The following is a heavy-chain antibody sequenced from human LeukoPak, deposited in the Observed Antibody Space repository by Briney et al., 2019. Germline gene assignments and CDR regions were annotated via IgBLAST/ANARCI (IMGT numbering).Heavy chain of an antibody. D-gene: IGHD2-15*01. V-gene: IGHV3-21*01. CDR3: ARDRCSGGSCYSVIDY. CDR1: GFTFSSYS. J-gene: IGHJ4*02. CDR2: ISSSSSYI. Sequence: GGSLRLSCVASGFTFSSYSMNWVRQAPGKGLEWVSSISSSSSYIYYADSVKGRFTISRDNAKNSLYLQMNSLRAEDTAVYYCARDRCSGGSCYSVIDYWGQGTLVTVSS.